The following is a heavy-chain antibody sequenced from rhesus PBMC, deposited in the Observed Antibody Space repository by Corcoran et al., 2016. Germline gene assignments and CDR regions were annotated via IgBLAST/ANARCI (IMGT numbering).Heavy chain of an antibody. CDR3: ARDVNTATDNSFDL. CDR1: GDSLSGAYD. CDR2: VYGPSRHP. Sequence: QVHLQESGPGLVKPSETLSLTCAVSGDSLSGAYDWNWIRQPPGTGLEWIGYVYGPSRHPIYNPSLRARVTIARDPSKTQFSLRLTSVPAADTAVYYGARDVNTATDNSFDLWGRGILVTVSS. D-gene: IGHD4-23*01. V-gene: IGHV4-76*01. J-gene: IGHJ5-2*02.